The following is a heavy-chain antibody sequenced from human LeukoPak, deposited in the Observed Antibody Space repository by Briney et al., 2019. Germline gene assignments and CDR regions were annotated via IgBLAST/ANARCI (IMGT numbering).Heavy chain of an antibody. CDR1: GGSISSYY. Sequence: SETLSLTCTVSGGSISSYYWNWIRQPPGKGLEWIGYIYDSGGTNYNPSLKSRVTMSVDTSKNQFSLNLTSMTAADTAVYYCARSVVVTATLRYHYGMDVWGQGTTVTVSS. CDR3: ARSVVVTATLRYHYGMDV. V-gene: IGHV4-59*01. J-gene: IGHJ6*02. CDR2: IYDSGGT. D-gene: IGHD2-21*02.